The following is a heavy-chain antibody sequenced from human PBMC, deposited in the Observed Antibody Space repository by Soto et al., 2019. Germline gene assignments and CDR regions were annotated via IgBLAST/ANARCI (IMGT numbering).Heavy chain of an antibody. CDR2: NSSYNGNT. Sequence: AAVKFSCKTSGYTSTSYDISWVLQPPGQGREGMGWNSSYNGNTNYTQKLQSRVTMTTDTSKSTAYMELSTVRSADTAVYYCAREVGEHTPSFDYWGQGTLVTVSS. J-gene: IGHJ4*02. CDR1: GYTSTSYD. D-gene: IGHD1-26*01. V-gene: IGHV1-18*01. CDR3: AREVGEHTPSFDY.